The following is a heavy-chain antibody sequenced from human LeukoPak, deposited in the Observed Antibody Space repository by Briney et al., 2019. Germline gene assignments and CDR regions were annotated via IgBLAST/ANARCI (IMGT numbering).Heavy chain of an antibody. CDR3: AKDIPGDGYNNDFDY. J-gene: IGHJ4*02. CDR1: GFTLSNHA. D-gene: IGHD5-24*01. Sequence: PGGSLRLSCAASGFTLSNHAMNWVRQAPGKGLEYVSSINRSGGSTYYADSVKGRFTISRDNSKNTLYLQMNSLRAEDTAVYYCAKDIPGDGYNNDFDYWGQGTLVTVSS. CDR2: INRSGGST. V-gene: IGHV3-23*01.